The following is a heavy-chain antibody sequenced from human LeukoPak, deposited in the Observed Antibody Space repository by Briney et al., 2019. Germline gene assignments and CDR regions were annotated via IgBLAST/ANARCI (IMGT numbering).Heavy chain of an antibody. D-gene: IGHD3-16*02. CDR1: GGSISSSNYY. J-gene: IGHJ3*02. CDR3: VRVWGNNRNDAFDI. V-gene: IGHV4-39*01. CDR2: IYYSGST. Sequence: PSETLSLTCTVSGGSISSSNYYWGWIRQPPGKGLEWIGNIYYSGSTYYNPSLKSRVTISVDTSKNQFSLKLSSVTAADTAEYFCVRVWGNNRNDAFDIWGQGTMVTVSS.